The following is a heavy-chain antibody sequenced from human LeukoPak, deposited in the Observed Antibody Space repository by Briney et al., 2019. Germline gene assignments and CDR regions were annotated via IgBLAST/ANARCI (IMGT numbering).Heavy chain of an antibody. V-gene: IGHV4-39*01. D-gene: IGHD3-10*01. CDR1: GGSISSSSYY. Sequence: PSETLSLTCTVSGGSISSSSYYWGWIRQPPGKGLEWIGCIYYSGSTYYNPSLKSRVTISVDTSKSQFSLKLSSVTAADTAVYYCARLTMVRGVPDAFDIWGQGTMVTVSS. CDR3: ARLTMVRGVPDAFDI. J-gene: IGHJ3*02. CDR2: IYYSGST.